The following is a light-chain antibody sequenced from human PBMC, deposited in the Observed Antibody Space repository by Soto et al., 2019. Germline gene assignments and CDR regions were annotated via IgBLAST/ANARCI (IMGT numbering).Light chain of an antibody. CDR2: DVS. Sequence: QSVLTQPASVSGSPGQSITISCTGTSSDVGGYNYVSWYQQHPGKAPKFMIYDVSNRHSGVSNRFSGSKSGNTASLTISGLQAEDEADYYCSSYTTSNTRQIVFGTGTKAPS. CDR3: SSYTTSNTRQIV. CDR1: SSDVGGYNY. J-gene: IGLJ1*01. V-gene: IGLV2-14*01.